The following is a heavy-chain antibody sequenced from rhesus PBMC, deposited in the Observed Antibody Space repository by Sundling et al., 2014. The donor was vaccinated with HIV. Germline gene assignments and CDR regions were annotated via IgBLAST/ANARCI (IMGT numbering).Heavy chain of an antibody. Sequence: QLQLQESGPGLVKPSETLSVTCAVSGGSTSSTYWSWIRQAPGKGLEWIGYIDGRGSNTDYNPSLKSRVTLSVDTSKNQFSLKVRSVTAADTAVYYCARTGPWTGYYSFDYWGQGVLVTVSS. CDR2: IDGRGSNT. CDR1: GGSTSSTY. CDR3: ARTGPWTGYYSFDY. D-gene: IGHD3-3*01. J-gene: IGHJ4*01. V-gene: IGHV4-169*01.